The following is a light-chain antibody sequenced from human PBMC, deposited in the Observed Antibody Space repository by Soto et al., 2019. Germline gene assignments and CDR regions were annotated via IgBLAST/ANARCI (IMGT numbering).Light chain of an antibody. CDR3: QQYDARPCT. CDR2: AAI. CDR1: QNVDSNY. V-gene: IGKV3D-7*01. J-gene: IGKJ4*01. Sequence: IVLTQYPCTLSLSLGERATLSCRSRQNVDSNYSSWYQQQPREPTRLIIYAAIIGAPDATASCSSGCGAKVFIIISNSLLSEDVVVYYCQQYDARPCTFGGRAKVDIK.